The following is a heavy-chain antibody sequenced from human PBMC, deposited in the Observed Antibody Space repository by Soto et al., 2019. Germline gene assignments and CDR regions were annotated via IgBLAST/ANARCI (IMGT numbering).Heavy chain of an antibody. CDR1: GYSFTSYW. Sequence: PGESLKISCKGSGYSFTSYWIGWVRQMPGKGLEWMGIIYPGDSDTRYSPSFQGQVTISADKSISTAYLQWSSLKASDTAMYYCARLGGYVENPYYYYYGMDVWGQGTTVTGSS. CDR3: ARLGGYVENPYYYYYGMDV. D-gene: IGHD5-12*01. V-gene: IGHV5-51*01. CDR2: IYPGDSDT. J-gene: IGHJ6*02.